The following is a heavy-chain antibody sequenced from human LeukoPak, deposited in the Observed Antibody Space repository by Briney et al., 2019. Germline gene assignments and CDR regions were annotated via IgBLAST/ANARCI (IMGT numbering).Heavy chain of an antibody. V-gene: IGHV4-59*01. CDR1: GGSISSYY. D-gene: IGHD2-15*01. Sequence: SETLSLTCTVSGGSISSYYWSWIRQPPGKGLEWMGYIDYSGSTNYNPSLKSRVTISVDTSKNQFSLKLSSVTAADTAVYYCARHGPTQVVHYYYYYMDVWGKGTTVTVSS. J-gene: IGHJ6*03. CDR3: ARHGPTQVVHYYYYYMDV. CDR2: IDYSGST.